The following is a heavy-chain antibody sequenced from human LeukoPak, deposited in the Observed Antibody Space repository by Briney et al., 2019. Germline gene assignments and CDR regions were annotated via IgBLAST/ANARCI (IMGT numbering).Heavy chain of an antibody. J-gene: IGHJ5*02. CDR1: GFTFSDYY. CDR3: ARDRQYQLQRSFDP. Sequence: PGGSLRLSCAASGFTFSDYYMSWIRQAPGKGLEWVSYISSSGSTIYYADSVKGRFTISRDNAKNSLYLQMNSLRAEDTAVYYCARDRQYQLQRSFDPWGQGTLVTVSS. CDR2: ISSSGSTI. D-gene: IGHD2-2*01. V-gene: IGHV3-11*01.